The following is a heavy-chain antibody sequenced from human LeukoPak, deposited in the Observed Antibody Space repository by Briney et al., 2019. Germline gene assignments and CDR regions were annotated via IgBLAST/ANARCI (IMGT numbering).Heavy chain of an antibody. Sequence: SETLSLTCTVSGGSISGYCWTWIRQPAGKGLEWIGRIYNIGSPNYNPALKSRVTISVDTSKNQFSLKLSSVTAADSAVYYSARGLRTDSGYDDGEDHWGQGTLVTVSS. CDR1: GGSISGYC. D-gene: IGHD5-12*01. V-gene: IGHV4-4*07. CDR2: IYNIGSP. J-gene: IGHJ4*02. CDR3: ARGLRTDSGYDDGEDH.